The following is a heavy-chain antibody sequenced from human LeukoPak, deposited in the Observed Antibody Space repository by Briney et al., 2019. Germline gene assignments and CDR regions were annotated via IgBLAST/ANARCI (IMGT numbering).Heavy chain of an antibody. D-gene: IGHD3-10*01. CDR3: AKTSQYYYGSGSNWFDP. Sequence: GGSLRLSCAASGFTFSNFGIHWVRQAPGKGQEWVSAISYDGSNKYYADSVKGRFTISRDNSKNTLYLQMNSLRAEDTAVYYCAKTSQYYYGSGSNWFDPWGQGTLVTVSS. CDR2: ISYDGSNK. J-gene: IGHJ5*02. CDR1: GFTFSNFG. V-gene: IGHV3-30*18.